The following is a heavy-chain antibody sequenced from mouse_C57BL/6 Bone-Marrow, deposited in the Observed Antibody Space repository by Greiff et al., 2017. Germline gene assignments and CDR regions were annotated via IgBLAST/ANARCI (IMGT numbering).Heavy chain of an antibody. CDR1: GFTFSSYA. CDR3: TRALTGGAWFAY. CDR2: ISSGGDYI. D-gene: IGHD4-1*01. J-gene: IGHJ3*01. V-gene: IGHV5-9-1*02. Sequence: EVQLVESGEGLVKPGGSLKLSCAASGFTFSSYAMSWVRQTPVKRLEWVAYISSGGDYIYYADTVKGRFTISRDNARNTLYLQMSSLKSEDTAMYYCTRALTGGAWFAYWGQGTLVTVSA.